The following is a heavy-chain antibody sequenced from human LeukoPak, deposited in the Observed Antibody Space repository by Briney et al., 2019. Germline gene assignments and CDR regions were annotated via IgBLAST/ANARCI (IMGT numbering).Heavy chain of an antibody. CDR2: ISGYNGNT. CDR1: GYTFTSYA. J-gene: IGHJ4*02. V-gene: IGHV1-18*01. Sequence: ASVKVSCKASGYTFTSYAISWVRQAPGQGLEWMGWISGYNGNTNYAQKLQGRVTMTTDTSTSTAYMELRSLRSDDTAVYYCARMGDCSGGSCYTLATIYFDYWGQGTLVTVSS. CDR3: ARMGDCSGGSCYTLATIYFDY. D-gene: IGHD2-15*01.